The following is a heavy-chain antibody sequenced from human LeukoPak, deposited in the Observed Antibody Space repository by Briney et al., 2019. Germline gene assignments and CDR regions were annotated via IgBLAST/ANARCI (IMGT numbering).Heavy chain of an antibody. V-gene: IGHV6-1*01. D-gene: IGHD5-24*01. CDR3: ARDGYNWDPKNYYFDY. J-gene: IGHJ4*02. CDR2: TYYRSKWYN. Sequence: SQTLSLTCAISGDSVSSNSAAWNWIRQSPSRGLEWLGRTYYRSKWYNDYAVSVKSRITINPDTPKNQFSLQLNSVTPEDTAVYYCARDGYNWDPKNYYFDYWGQGTLVTVSS. CDR1: GDSVSSNSAA.